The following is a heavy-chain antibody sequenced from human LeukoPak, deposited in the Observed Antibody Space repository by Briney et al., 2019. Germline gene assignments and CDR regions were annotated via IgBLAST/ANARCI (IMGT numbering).Heavy chain of an antibody. V-gene: IGHV4-59*01. CDR1: GDSISTYY. CDR3: ARMRGDYVVDS. D-gene: IGHD4-17*01. Sequence: SETLSLTCTVSGDSISTYYWSWIRQPPGKGLECIGYIHYSGSTNYNPSLKSRATLSLYTSKNQFSLNLRSVTAADTGVYYCARMRGDYVVDSWGQGTLVTVSS. CDR2: IHYSGST. J-gene: IGHJ5*01.